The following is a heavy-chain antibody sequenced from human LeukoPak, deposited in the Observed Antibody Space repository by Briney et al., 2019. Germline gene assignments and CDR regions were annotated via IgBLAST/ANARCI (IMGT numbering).Heavy chain of an antibody. CDR2: LNSDGSST. V-gene: IGHV3-74*01. CDR3: ARGLGGTGDH. CDR1: GFTFSSYW. J-gene: IGHJ4*02. D-gene: IGHD3-10*01. Sequence: GGSLRLSCAASGFTFSSYWMHWVRQAPGKGLVWVSRLNSDGSSTIYADSVKGRFTISRDNAKNTLYLQMNSLRAEDTAVYYCARGLGGTGDHWGQGTLVIVSS.